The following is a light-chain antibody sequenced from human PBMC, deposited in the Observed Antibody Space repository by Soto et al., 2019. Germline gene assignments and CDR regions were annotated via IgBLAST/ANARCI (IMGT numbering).Light chain of an antibody. Sequence: QSALTQPPSVSGSPGQSVTISCTGTSSDVGSYNSVSWYQQPPGTVPKPMIYEVSNRPSGVPDRFSGSKSGNTASLTISGLQAEDEADYYCSSYTTSNTYVFGTGTKLTVL. CDR2: EVS. CDR1: SSDVGSYNS. CDR3: SSYTTSNTYV. V-gene: IGLV2-18*02. J-gene: IGLJ1*01.